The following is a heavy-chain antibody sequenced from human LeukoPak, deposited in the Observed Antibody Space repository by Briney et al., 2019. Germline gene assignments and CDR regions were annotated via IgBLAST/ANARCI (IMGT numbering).Heavy chain of an antibody. D-gene: IGHD6-19*01. CDR1: GFTFSSYA. J-gene: IGHJ4*02. CDR3: VKGGMAVAGRRKGFDY. Sequence: GGSLRLSCSASGFTFSSYAMHWVRQAPGKGLEYVSAISSNGGSTDYADSVKGRFTISRDNSKNTLYLQMSSPRAEDTAVYYCVKGGMAVAGRRKGFDYWGQGTLVTVSS. CDR2: ISSNGGST. V-gene: IGHV3-64D*06.